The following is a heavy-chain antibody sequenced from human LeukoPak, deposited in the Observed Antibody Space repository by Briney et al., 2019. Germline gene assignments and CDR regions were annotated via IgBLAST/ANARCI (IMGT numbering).Heavy chain of an antibody. Sequence: ASVKVSCKASGYTFSSYDINWVRQVPGQGLEWMGWMNPNSGNTGTAQDFQGRATMTRNTSINTAYMELSSLRSEDTAVYYCAREGYSSSWYMEDWGQGTLVTVSS. V-gene: IGHV1-8*01. CDR1: GYTFSSYD. CDR3: AREGYSSSWYMED. D-gene: IGHD6-13*01. CDR2: MNPNSGNT. J-gene: IGHJ4*02.